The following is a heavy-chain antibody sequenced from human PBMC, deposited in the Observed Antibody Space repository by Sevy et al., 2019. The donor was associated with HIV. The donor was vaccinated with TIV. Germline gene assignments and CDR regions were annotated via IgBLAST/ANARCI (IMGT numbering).Heavy chain of an antibody. Sequence: GGSLRLSCAASGFTFSKYSMSWVRQPPGKGLEWVSTLSFGCGEINYADSVKGRFTISRDNSKSSVYLQMNSLRDEDTAVYYCASGLLRYFFDYWGQGTLVTVSS. D-gene: IGHD3-22*01. J-gene: IGHJ4*02. CDR1: GFTFSKYS. CDR3: ASGLLRYFFDY. V-gene: IGHV3-23*01. CDR2: LSFGCGEI.